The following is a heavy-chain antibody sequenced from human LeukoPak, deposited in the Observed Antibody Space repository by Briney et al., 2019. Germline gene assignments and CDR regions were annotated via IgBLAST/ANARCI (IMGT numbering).Heavy chain of an antibody. CDR3: ARDSGEVPDY. D-gene: IGHD3-10*01. CDR1: GYTFNVYY. V-gene: IGHV1-2*02. CDR2: INPNNGGT. Sequence: ASVKVSFTSSGYTFNVYYMHWVRQAPGQGLEWMGWINPNNGGTKYAQNFQGRVTMTRDTSISTAYMELDRLRFDDTAVYYCARDSGEVPDYWGQGTLVTVSS. J-gene: IGHJ4*02.